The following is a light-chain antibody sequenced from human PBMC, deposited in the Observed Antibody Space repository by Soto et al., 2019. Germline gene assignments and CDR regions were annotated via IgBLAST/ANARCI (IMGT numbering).Light chain of an antibody. V-gene: IGKV1-39*01. Sequence: DIQMTQSPSSLSASVGARVTITCRASQSISSYLNWYQQKPGKAPKLLIYAASSLQSGVPSRFSSSGSGTDFTLTISSLQPEDFATYYCQQSYSTPRTFGQGTKLEIK. CDR3: QQSYSTPRT. CDR1: QSISSY. CDR2: AAS. J-gene: IGKJ2*01.